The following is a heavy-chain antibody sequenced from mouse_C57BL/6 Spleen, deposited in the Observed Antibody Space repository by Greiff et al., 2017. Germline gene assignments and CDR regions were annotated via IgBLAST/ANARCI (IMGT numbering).Heavy chain of an antibody. CDR2: IDPSDSNT. CDR1: GYTFTSYW. Sequence: QVQLQQPGAELVKPGASVKLSCKASGYTFTSYWMQWVKQRPGQGLEWIGEIDPSDSNTNYNQKFKGKATLTVDTSSSTAYMQLSSLTSEDSAVYCCARGKRDFDDWGQGTTLTVSS. J-gene: IGHJ2*01. V-gene: IGHV1-50*01. D-gene: IGHD2-1*01. CDR3: ARGKRDFDD.